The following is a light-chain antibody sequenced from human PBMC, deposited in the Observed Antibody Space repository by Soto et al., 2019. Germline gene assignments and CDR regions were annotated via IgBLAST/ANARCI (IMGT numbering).Light chain of an antibody. CDR2: GAF. J-gene: IGKJ1*01. CDR1: QIVTSDY. CDR3: HQYGKSPRT. V-gene: IGKV3-20*01. Sequence: DIVLTQSPGTLSLSPGERVTLSCRASQIVTSDYLAWYHQAPGQAPRLLIYGAFNRATGISDRFSGSGFGTDFTLSISRLEPGDFGVYFCHQYGKSPRTFGQGTKVDIK.